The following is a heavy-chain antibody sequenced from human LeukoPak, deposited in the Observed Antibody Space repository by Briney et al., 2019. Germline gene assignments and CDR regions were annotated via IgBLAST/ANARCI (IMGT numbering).Heavy chain of an antibody. D-gene: IGHD3-9*01. CDR1: GYSFTSYW. V-gene: IGHV5-51*01. CDR3: ARGSLTYYDILTGYYIGPFDY. Sequence: GESLKISCKGSGYSFTSYWIGWVRQMPGKGLEWVGIIYPGDSDTRYSPSFQGQVTISADKSISTAYLQWSSLKASDTAMYYCARGSLTYYDILTGYYIGPFDYWGQGTLVTVSS. J-gene: IGHJ4*02. CDR2: IYPGDSDT.